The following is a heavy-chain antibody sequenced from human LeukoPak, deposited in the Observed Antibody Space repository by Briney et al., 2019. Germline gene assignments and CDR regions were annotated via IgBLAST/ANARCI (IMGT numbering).Heavy chain of an antibody. D-gene: IGHD5-18*01. V-gene: IGHV1-46*01. CDR3: ARTTAVNTAMVPHFDY. Sequence: ASEKVSCKASGYTFTSYYMHWVRQAPGQGLEWMGIINPSGGSTSYAQKFQGRVTMTRDTSTSTVYMELSSLRSEDTAVYYCARTTAVNTAMVPHFDYWGQGTLVTVSS. CDR2: INPSGGST. J-gene: IGHJ4*02. CDR1: GYTFTSYY.